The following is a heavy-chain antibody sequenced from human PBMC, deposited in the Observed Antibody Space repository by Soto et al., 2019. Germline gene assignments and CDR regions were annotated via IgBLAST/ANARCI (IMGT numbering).Heavy chain of an antibody. V-gene: IGHV6-1*01. Sequence: PSQTLSLTCAISGDSVSSNSAAWNWIRQSPSRGLEWLGRTYYRSKWYNDYAVSVKSRITINPDTSKNQFSLQLNSVTPEDTAVYYCAREVVLVPAAIPTYYYYYGMDVWGQGTTVTVS. CDR2: TYYRSKWYN. CDR3: AREVVLVPAAIPTYYYYYGMDV. D-gene: IGHD2-2*01. J-gene: IGHJ6*02. CDR1: GDSVSSNSAA.